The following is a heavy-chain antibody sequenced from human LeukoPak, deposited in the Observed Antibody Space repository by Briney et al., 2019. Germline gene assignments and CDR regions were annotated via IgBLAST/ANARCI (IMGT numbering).Heavy chain of an antibody. J-gene: IGHJ5*01. Sequence: PGGSLRLSCAASGFIFGSYGMHWVRQAPGKGLEWVAVVWYDGSNKYYADSVKGRFTISRDNSKNTLYLQMNSLRAEDTAVYYCVKDPGRDSSGWYAFWGQGTLVTVSS. V-gene: IGHV3-33*06. CDR3: VKDPGRDSSGWYAF. CDR1: GFIFGSYG. CDR2: VWYDGSNK. D-gene: IGHD6-19*01.